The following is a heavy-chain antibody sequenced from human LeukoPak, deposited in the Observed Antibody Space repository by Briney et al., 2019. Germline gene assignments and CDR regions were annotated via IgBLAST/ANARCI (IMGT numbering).Heavy chain of an antibody. Sequence: ASVKVSCKASGYTFTRYGISWVRQAPGQGLEWMGWISVYNGNTNYAQNLQGRVTMTTDTSTSTAYMELRSLRSDDTAVYYCARDQKIGNFWSDHNNWFDPWGQGTLVTVSS. CDR3: ARDQKIGNFWSDHNNWFDP. V-gene: IGHV1-18*01. CDR2: ISVYNGNT. J-gene: IGHJ5*02. CDR1: GYTFTRYG. D-gene: IGHD3-3*01.